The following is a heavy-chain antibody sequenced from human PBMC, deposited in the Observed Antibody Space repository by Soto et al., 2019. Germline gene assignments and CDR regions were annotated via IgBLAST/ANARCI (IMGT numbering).Heavy chain of an antibody. V-gene: IGHV3-30-3*01. CDR3: ARDLEYCSGCSCLTYFDGMDV. CDR1: GFTFSRYA. CDR2: ISYDGSNK. J-gene: IGHJ6*02. Sequence: QVQLVESGGGVVQPGRSLRLSCAASGFTFSRYAMYWVRQAPGKGLAWVAFISYDGSNKYYADSVKGRFTISRDNSRNTLSLQMNSLRAEDTAVYYCARDLEYCSGCSCLTYFDGMDVWGQGTSVTVSS. D-gene: IGHD2-15*01.